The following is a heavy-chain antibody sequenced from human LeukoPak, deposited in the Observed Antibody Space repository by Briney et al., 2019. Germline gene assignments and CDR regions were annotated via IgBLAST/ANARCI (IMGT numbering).Heavy chain of an antibody. Sequence: PKASVKVSCKASGYTFTSYGISWVRQAPGQGLEWMGWISAYNGNTNYAQKLQGRVTMTTDTSTSTAYMELRSMRSEDTAVYCCARGVWDDRSGPNHYYGMDVWGQGTTVTVSS. V-gene: IGHV1-18*01. CDR1: GYTFTSYG. CDR3: ARGVWDDRSGPNHYYGMDV. CDR2: ISAYNGNT. D-gene: IGHD3-22*01. J-gene: IGHJ6*02.